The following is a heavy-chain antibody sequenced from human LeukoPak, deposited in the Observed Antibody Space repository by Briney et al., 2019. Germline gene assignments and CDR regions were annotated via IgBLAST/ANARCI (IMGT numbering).Heavy chain of an antibody. CDR2: IGNSGAIA. D-gene: IGHD6-13*01. J-gene: IGHJ4*02. Sequence: SLRLFCSASGFSFSSYDISCVRQDPGERLEWVTAIGNSGAIAYYADSVKGRFTISRDNSKNTLYLQMNSLRADDSAVYYCAKEGIAVTGTGTQAFDYWGQGSLVTVSS. CDR1: GFSFSSYD. CDR3: AKEGIAVTGTGTQAFDY. V-gene: IGHV3-23*01.